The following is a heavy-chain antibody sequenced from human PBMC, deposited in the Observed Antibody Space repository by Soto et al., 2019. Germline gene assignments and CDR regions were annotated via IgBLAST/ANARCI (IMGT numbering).Heavy chain of an antibody. CDR1: GFTFSSYA. CDR3: AKSRVSTVTTGGYNWFDP. Sequence: GSLRLSCAASGFTFSSYAMSWVRQAPGKGLEWVSAISGSGGSTYYADSVKGRFTISRDNSKNTLYLQMNSLRAEDTAVYYCAKSRVSTVTTGGYNWFDPWGQGTLVTVSS. CDR2: ISGSGGST. J-gene: IGHJ5*02. D-gene: IGHD4-17*01. V-gene: IGHV3-23*01.